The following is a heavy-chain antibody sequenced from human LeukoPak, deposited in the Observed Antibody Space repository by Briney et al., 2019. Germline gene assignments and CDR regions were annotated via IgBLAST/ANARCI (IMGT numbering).Heavy chain of an antibody. CDR2: IYYSGST. CDR3: ARLRGYTSSGTRNYNYYYYMDV. D-gene: IGHD6-13*01. Sequence: PSETLSLTCTVSGGSINSTNYYWGWIRQPPGKGLEWIASIYYSGSTYNNPSLKSRVMISVDTSKNQISLKLSSVTAADTAVYYCARLRGYTSSGTRNYNYYYYMDVWGKGTTVTVSS. CDR1: GGSINSTNYY. J-gene: IGHJ6*03. V-gene: IGHV4-39*01.